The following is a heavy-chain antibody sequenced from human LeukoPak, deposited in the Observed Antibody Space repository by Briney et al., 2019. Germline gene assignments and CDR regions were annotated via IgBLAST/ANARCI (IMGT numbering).Heavy chain of an antibody. CDR2: ISSSSSYI. J-gene: IGHJ6*04. V-gene: IGHV3-21*01. D-gene: IGHD6-13*01. Sequence: AGGSLRLSCAASGFTISSYSMNWVRQAPGKGLEWVSSISSSSSYIYYADSVKGRFTISRDNAKNSLYLQMNSLRAEDTAVYYCAREGIAAAGTYYYYGMDVWGKGTTVTVSS. CDR3: AREGIAAAGTYYYYGMDV. CDR1: GFTISSYS.